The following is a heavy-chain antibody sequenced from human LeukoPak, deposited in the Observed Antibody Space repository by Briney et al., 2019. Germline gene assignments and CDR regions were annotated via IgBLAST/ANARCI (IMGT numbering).Heavy chain of an antibody. V-gene: IGHV3-9*01. CDR1: GFTFDDYV. J-gene: IGHJ4*02. D-gene: IGHD5-12*01. CDR3: AKEASGGPHFDY. Sequence: GGSLRLSCAASGFTFDDYVMHWVRQAPGKGLEWVSGISGNSGSIGYADSVKGRFTISRDNPKNSLYLQMNSLRAEDTALYYCAKEASGGPHFDYWGQGTLVTVSS. CDR2: ISGNSGSI.